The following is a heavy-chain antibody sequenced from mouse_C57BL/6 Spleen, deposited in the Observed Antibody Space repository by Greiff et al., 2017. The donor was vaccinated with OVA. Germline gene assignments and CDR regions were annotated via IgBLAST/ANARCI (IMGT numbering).Heavy chain of an antibody. J-gene: IGHJ1*03. CDR1: GYTFTSYW. CDR2: IDPSDSYT. CDR3: AKITTVVAKGYFDV. Sequence: QVQLQQPGAELVMPGASVKLSCKASGYTFTSYWMHWVKQRPGQGLEWIGEIDPSDSYTNYNQKFKGKSTLTVDKSSSTAYMQLSSLTSEDSAVYYCAKITTVVAKGYFDVWGTGTTVTVSS. V-gene: IGHV1-69*01. D-gene: IGHD1-1*01.